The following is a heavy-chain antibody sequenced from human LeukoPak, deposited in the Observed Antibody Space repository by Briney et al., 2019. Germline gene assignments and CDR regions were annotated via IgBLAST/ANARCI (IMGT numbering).Heavy chain of an antibody. J-gene: IGHJ4*02. CDR1: GFTFSSYW. Sequence: GGSLRLSCVASGFTFSSYWMHWVRQAPGKGLVWVSRINTDGSNTNYADSVKGRFTISRDNSKNTLYVQMNSLRLEDTAVYYCGKHDSASDFWGQGTLVTVSS. D-gene: IGHD1-26*01. CDR2: INTDGSNT. CDR3: GKHDSASDF. V-gene: IGHV3-74*01.